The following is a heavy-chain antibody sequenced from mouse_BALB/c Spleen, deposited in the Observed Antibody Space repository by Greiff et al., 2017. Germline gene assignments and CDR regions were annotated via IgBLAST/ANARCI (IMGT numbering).Heavy chain of an antibody. CDR2: INSNGGST. J-gene: IGHJ2*01. Sequence: EVMLVESGGGLVQPGGSLKLSCAASGFTFSSYGMSWVRQTPDKRLELVATINSNGGSTYYPDSVKGRFTISRDNAKNTLYLQMSSLKSEDTAMYYCATNWDDFDYWGQGTTLTVSS. V-gene: IGHV5-6-3*01. D-gene: IGHD4-1*02. CDR3: ATNWDDFDY. CDR1: GFTFSSYG.